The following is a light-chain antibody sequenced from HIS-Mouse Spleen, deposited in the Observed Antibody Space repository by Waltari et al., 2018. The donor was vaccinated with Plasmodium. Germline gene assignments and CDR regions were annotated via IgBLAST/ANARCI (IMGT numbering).Light chain of an antibody. CDR3: QAWDSSTVV. Sequence: SYELTQPPSVSVSPGQTARITCSGDAFPKQYAYWYQQKPGQAPVLVIYKDSERPSGIPERFSGSSSGTTVTLTISGVQAEDEADYYCQAWDSSTVVFGGGTKLTVL. V-gene: IGLV3-25*03. J-gene: IGLJ2*01. CDR2: KDS. CDR1: AFPKQY.